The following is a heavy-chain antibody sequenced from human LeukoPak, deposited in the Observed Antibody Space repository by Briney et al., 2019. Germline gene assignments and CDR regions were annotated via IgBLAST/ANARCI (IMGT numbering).Heavy chain of an antibody. CDR1: GGSISSYY. J-gene: IGHJ3*02. V-gene: IGHV4-59*01. Sequence: SETLSLTCTVSGGSISSYYWSWIRQPPGKGLEWIGYIYYSGSTNYNPSLKSRVTISVDTSKNQFSLKLSSVTAADTAVYYCVRGIWFGQDAFDIWGQGTMVTVSS. CDR3: VRGIWFGQDAFDI. D-gene: IGHD3-10*01. CDR2: IYYSGST.